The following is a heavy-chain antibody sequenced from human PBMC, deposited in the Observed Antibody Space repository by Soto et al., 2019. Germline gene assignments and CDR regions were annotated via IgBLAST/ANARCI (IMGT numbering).Heavy chain of an antibody. J-gene: IGHJ4*02. CDR1: GYTFTSYD. V-gene: IGHV1-8*01. CDR3: ARGPKGLWFGELSNDY. CDR2: MNPNSGNT. D-gene: IGHD3-10*01. Sequence: GPSVKVSCKASGYTFTSYDINWVRQATGQGLEWMGWMNPNSGNTGYAQKFQGRVTMTRNTSISTAYMELSSLRSEDTAVYYCARGPKGLWFGELSNDYWGQGTLVTVSS.